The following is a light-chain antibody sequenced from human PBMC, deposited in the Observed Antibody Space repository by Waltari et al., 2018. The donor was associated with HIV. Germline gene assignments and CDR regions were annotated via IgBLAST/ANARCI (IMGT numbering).Light chain of an antibody. CDR2: EDS. Sequence: SYELTQPPSVSVSPGLTARITCSDDALPSKYAFWYQQKPGQPPVLVIYEDSKRPSGIPERFSGSSSGTMATLTISGAQVEDEGDYYCYSTDSSDNDRVLFGGGTNLTVL. CDR1: ALPSKY. CDR3: YSTDSSDNDRVL. V-gene: IGLV3-10*01. J-gene: IGLJ2*01.